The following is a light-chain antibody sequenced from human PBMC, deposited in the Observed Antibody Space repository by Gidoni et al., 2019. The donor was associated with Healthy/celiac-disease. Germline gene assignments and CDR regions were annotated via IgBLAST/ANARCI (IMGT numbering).Light chain of an antibody. J-gene: IGLJ1*01. CDR3: DSYTSSSTCV. Sequence: QSALTQPASVSGSPGQSITISCTGTSSDVGGFNYVSWYQQHPGKAPKLIIYDVSDRPSGVSNRFSGSKSGNTSSLTISGLQAEDEADYYCDSYTSSSTCVFGSGTKVTGL. CDR1: SSDVGGFNY. CDR2: DVS. V-gene: IGLV2-14*01.